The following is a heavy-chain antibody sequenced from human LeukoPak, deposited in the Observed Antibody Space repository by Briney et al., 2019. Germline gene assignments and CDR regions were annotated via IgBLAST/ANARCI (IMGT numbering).Heavy chain of an antibody. CDR3: ARAPPYGSGSLAVLGI. D-gene: IGHD3-10*01. J-gene: IGHJ3*02. CDR2: MNPNSGNT. Sequence: ASVKVSCKASGYTFTSYDINWVRQATGQGLEWMGWMNPNSGNTGYAQKFQGRVTMTRNPSISTAYMELSSLRSEDTAVYYCARAPPYGSGSLAVLGIWGQGTMVTVSS. V-gene: IGHV1-8*02. CDR1: GYTFTSYD.